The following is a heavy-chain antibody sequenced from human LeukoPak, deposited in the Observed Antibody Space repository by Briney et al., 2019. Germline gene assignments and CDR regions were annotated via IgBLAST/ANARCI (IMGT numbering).Heavy chain of an antibody. V-gene: IGHV4-59*01. D-gene: IGHD3-10*01. CDR2: IYYSGST. CDR1: GGSISSYY. Sequence: VKPSETLSLTCTVSGGSISSYYWSWIRQPPGKGLEWIGYIYYSGSTNYNPSLKSRVTISVDTSKNQFSLKLSSVTAADTAVYYCARGSTMVRGVINGRVYFDYWGQGTLVTVSS. CDR3: ARGSTMVRGVINGRVYFDY. J-gene: IGHJ4*02.